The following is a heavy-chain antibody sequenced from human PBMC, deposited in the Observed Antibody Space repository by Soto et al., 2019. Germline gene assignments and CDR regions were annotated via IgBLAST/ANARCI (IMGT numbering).Heavy chain of an antibody. D-gene: IGHD1-26*01. V-gene: IGHV4-59*08. CDR2: IYYSGGT. J-gene: IGHJ4*02. CDR3: ARRYGGNLDY. CDR1: GGSISSYY. Sequence: QVQLQESGPGLVKPSETLSLTCTVSGGSISSYYWSWIRQPPGKGLEWTGYIYYSGGTNYNPSLKSRVTISVDSPKNHFSLKLSSVTAADTAVYYCARRYGGNLDYWGQGTLVTVSS.